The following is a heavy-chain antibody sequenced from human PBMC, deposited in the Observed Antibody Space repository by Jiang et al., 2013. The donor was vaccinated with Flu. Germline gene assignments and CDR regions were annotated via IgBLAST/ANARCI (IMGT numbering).Heavy chain of an antibody. J-gene: IGHJ6*02. CDR2: IYHSGST. V-gene: IGHV4-4*02. D-gene: IGHD3-16*01. Sequence: QLVESGPGLVKPSGTLSLTCAVSGGSISSSNWWSWVRQSPGKGLEWIGEIYHSGSTNYNPSLKSRVTISVDKSKNQFSLNLSSVTAADTAVYYCARATAGGYYYYGMDVWGQGTTVTVSS. CDR3: ARATAGGYYYYGMDV. CDR1: GGSISSSNW.